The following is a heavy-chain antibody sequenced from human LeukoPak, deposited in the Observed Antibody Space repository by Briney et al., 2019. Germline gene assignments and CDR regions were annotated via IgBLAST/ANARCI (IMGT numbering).Heavy chain of an antibody. V-gene: IGHV1-18*01. D-gene: IGHD6-13*01. J-gene: IGHJ5*02. Sequence: ASVKVSCKASGYTFTSYGISWVRQAPGQGLEWMGWISAYNGNTNYAQKLQGRVTMTTDTSTSTAYMELRSLRSDDTAVYYCARDLSSSWYRNWFDPWGQGTLVTVSS. CDR2: ISAYNGNT. CDR1: GYTFTSYG. CDR3: ARDLSSSWYRNWFDP.